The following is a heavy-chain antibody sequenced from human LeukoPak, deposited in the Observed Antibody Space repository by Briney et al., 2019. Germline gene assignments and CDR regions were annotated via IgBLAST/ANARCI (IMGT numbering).Heavy chain of an antibody. CDR1: GFTVSSTY. V-gene: IGHV3-30*02. Sequence: GGSLRLSCAASGFTVSSTYMSWVRQAPGKGLEWVAFIRYDGSNKYYADSVKGRFTISRDNSKNTLYLQMNSLRAEDTAVYYCAKDGGSSTSWAFDYWGQGTLVTVSS. D-gene: IGHD2-2*01. CDR2: IRYDGSNK. CDR3: AKDGGSSTSWAFDY. J-gene: IGHJ4*02.